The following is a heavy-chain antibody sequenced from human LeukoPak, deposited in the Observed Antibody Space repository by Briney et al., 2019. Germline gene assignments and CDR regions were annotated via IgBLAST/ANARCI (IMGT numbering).Heavy chain of an antibody. V-gene: IGHV6-1*01. Sequence: SQTLSLTCAISGDSASSNSAAWNWIRQSPSRGLEWLGRTYYRSKWYNDYAVSVKSRTTINPDTSKNQFSLQLNSVTPEDTAVYYCARVGYSSVWTPFAMDVWGQGTTVTVSS. CDR3: ARVGYSSVWTPFAMDV. D-gene: IGHD6-19*01. J-gene: IGHJ6*02. CDR1: GDSASSNSAA. CDR2: TYYRSKWYN.